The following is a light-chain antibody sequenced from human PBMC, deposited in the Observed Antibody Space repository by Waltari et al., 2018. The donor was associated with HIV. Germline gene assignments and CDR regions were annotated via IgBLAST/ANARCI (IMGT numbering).Light chain of an antibody. J-gene: IGLJ3*02. CDR1: RSNIGSNT. CDR2: SNN. CDR3: TTWDDSLNVLV. V-gene: IGLV1-44*01. Sequence: QSVLTQPPSASGTPGQTVTISCSGSRSNIGSNTVNWYQHLPGTAPKLLIYSNNVRTSGVPDRFSGFKSGTSASLAISGLQSQDEADYYCTTWDDSLNVLVFGGGTEVTVL.